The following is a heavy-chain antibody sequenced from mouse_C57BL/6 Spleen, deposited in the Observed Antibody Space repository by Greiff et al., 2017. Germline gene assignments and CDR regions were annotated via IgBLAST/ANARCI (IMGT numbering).Heavy chain of an antibody. V-gene: IGHV1-15*01. CDR2: IDPETGGT. CDR3: TRRGNYFWYSDV. J-gene: IGHJ1*03. D-gene: IGHD1-1*01. Sequence: QVQLKESGAELVRPGASVTLSCKASGYTFTDYELHWVKQTPVHGLEWIGAIDPETGGTAYNQKFKGKAILTADKSSSTAYMELRSLTSEDSAVYYCTRRGNYFWYSDVWGTGTTVTVSS. CDR1: GYTFTDYE.